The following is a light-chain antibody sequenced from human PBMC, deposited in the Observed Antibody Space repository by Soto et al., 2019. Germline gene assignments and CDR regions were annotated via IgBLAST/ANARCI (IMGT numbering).Light chain of an antibody. Sequence: EVVLTQSPATLSLSPGESATLSCRASQSVRSYLAWYQQTPGQAPRLLISDASTRATGIPARFSGSGSGTDFTLTISRLEPEDFAVYYCQQYGSSGTFGQGTKVDIK. CDR3: QQYGSSGT. V-gene: IGKV3-20*01. CDR1: QSVRSY. CDR2: DAS. J-gene: IGKJ1*01.